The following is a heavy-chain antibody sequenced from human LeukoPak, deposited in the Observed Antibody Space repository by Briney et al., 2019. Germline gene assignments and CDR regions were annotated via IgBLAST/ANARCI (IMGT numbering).Heavy chain of an antibody. CDR3: ASKVGTLYFDY. CDR1: GGSFSGYY. Sequence: KPSETLSLTCAVYGGSFSGYYWSSIRQPPGKGREWIGEINHSGSTNYDPSLKSRVTISVDTSRNQFSLKLSSVTAADTAVYYCASKVGTLYFDYWGQGTLVTVSS. D-gene: IGHD1-26*01. V-gene: IGHV4-34*01. CDR2: INHSGST. J-gene: IGHJ4*02.